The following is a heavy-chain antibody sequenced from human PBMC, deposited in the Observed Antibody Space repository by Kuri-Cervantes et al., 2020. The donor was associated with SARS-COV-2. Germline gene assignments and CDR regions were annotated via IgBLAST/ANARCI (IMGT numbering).Heavy chain of an antibody. J-gene: IGHJ3*02. D-gene: IGHD6-19*01. V-gene: IGHV1-3*01. CDR3: ASAREAGMNAFDI. Sequence: ASVKVSCKASGYTFTSYAMHWVRQAPGQRLEWMGGIIPILGIANYAQKFQGRVTITRDTSASTAYMELSSLRSEDTAVYYCASAREAGMNAFDIWGQGTMVTVSS. CDR1: GYTFTSYA. CDR2: IIPILGIA.